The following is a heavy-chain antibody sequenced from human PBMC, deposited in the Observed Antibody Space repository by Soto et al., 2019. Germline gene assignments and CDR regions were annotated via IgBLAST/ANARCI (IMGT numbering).Heavy chain of an antibody. Sequence: ASVKVSCKTSGYTFSNYGITWVRQAPGQPLEWLGWISLYSDGTNYAQKFQGRVSMTTDTSTTTAYMELRSLRSDDTAVYYCARVVPGAEAWFGTWGQGTLVTVSS. J-gene: IGHJ5*02. CDR2: ISLYSDGT. D-gene: IGHD2-2*01. CDR3: ARVVPGAEAWFGT. V-gene: IGHV1-18*01. CDR1: GYTFSNYG.